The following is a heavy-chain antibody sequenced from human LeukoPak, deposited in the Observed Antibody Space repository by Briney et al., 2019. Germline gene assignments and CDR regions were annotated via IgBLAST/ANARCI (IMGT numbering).Heavy chain of an antibody. CDR3: ARGGGPITPRIVGATTGREYYFDY. V-gene: IGHV4-34*01. J-gene: IGHJ4*02. Sequence: SETLSLTCAVYGGSFSGYYWSWIRQPPGKGLEWIAEINHSGSTNYNPSLKSRVTISVDTSKNQFSLKLSPVTAADTAVYYCARGGGPITPRIVGATTGREYYFDYWGQGTLVTVSS. CDR1: GGSFSGYY. D-gene: IGHD1-26*01. CDR2: INHSGST.